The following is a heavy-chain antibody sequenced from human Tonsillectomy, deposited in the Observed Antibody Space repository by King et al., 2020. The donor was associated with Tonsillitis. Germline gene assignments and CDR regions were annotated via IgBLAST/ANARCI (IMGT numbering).Heavy chain of an antibody. D-gene: IGHD3-22*01. Sequence: VQLVESGAEVKKPGASVKVSCKASGYTFTSYDINWVRQATGQGLEWMGLMNPNSGNTGYAQKFQGRVTMTRNTSIRTAYMELSSLRSEDTAVYYCAREGKLGPCGYYYGMDVWGQGATVTVAS. CDR3: AREGKLGPCGYYYGMDV. J-gene: IGHJ6*02. V-gene: IGHV1-8*01. CDR2: MNPNSGNT. CDR1: GYTFTSYD.